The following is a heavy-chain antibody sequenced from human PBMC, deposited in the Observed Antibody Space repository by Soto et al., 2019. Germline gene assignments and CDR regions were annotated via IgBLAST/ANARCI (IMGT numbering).Heavy chain of an antibody. CDR1: GLTFSSYA. Sequence: GGSLRLSCAASGLTFSSYAMRWVRQAPGKGLEWVSGISASGGRTCYADSVKGRITISRDNSKNTLYLQMNSLRAEDTAVYYCANAAGYCSTTSCYNVDFWGQGALVTVSS. J-gene: IGHJ4*02. V-gene: IGHV3-23*01. CDR2: ISASGGRT. D-gene: IGHD2-2*02. CDR3: ANAAGYCSTTSCYNVDF.